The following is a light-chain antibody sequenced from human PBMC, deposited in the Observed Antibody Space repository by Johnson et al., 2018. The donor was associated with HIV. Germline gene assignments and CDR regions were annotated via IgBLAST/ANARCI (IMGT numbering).Light chain of an antibody. V-gene: IGLV1-51*02. Sequence: QSVLTQPPSVSAAPGQKVTISCSGSSSNIGNNYVSWYQQLPGTAPKLLIYENNKRPSGIPDRFSGSKSGTSATLGITGLQTGDEADYYCGKWDSSLSQGVFGTGTKVTVL. CDR1: SSNIGNNY. CDR2: ENN. J-gene: IGLJ1*01. CDR3: GKWDSSLSQGV.